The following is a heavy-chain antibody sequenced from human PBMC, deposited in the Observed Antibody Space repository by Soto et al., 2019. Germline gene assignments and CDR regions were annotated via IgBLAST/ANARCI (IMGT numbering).Heavy chain of an antibody. D-gene: IGHD3-22*01. CDR1: GDSVSSNSAA. J-gene: IGHJ3*02. Sequence: SQTLSLTCAISGDSVSSNSAAWNWIRQSPSRGLEWLGRTYYRSTWYNDYAVSVKRRMTINPDTSKNQFSRQLNSVTPEQTAVYYCAREGRTITMIVVVITTDAFDIWGQGTMVTVSS. V-gene: IGHV6-1*01. CDR2: TYYRSTWYN. CDR3: AREGRTITMIVVVITTDAFDI.